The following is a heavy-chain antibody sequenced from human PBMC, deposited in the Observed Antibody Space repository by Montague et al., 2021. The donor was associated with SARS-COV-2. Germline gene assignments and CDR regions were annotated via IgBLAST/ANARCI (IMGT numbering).Heavy chain of an antibody. CDR3: AGDLRRGFDP. J-gene: IGHJ5*02. V-gene: IGHV4-39*07. CDR2: IYYGGST. Sequence: SETLSLTCTVSGGSISSSSYYWGWIRQPPGKGLEWIGSIYYGGSTYYNPSLKSRVTISVDTSKNQFSLKLSSVTAADTAVYYCAGDLRRGFDPWGQGTLVTVSS. CDR1: GGSISSSSYY. D-gene: IGHD3-10*01.